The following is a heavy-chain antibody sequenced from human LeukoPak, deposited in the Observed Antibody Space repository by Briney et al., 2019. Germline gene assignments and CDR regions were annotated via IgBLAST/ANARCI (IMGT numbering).Heavy chain of an antibody. Sequence: GGSLRLSCAASGFTFSNYWMSWVRQAPGKGLEWVANIKQDGGEKYYVDSVKGRFTISRDNAKNSLYLQMNSLTAEDTAVYYCARGRYVSGWYPDYFDFWGQGTLVTVSS. D-gene: IGHD6-19*01. CDR1: GFTFSNYW. CDR2: IKQDGGEK. CDR3: ARGRYVSGWYPDYFDF. V-gene: IGHV3-7*01. J-gene: IGHJ4*02.